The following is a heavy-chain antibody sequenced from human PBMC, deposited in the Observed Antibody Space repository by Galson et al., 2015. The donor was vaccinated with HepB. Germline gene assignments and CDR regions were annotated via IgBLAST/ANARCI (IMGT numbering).Heavy chain of an antibody. Sequence: SLRLACAACGFTFTSSGMSWVRQAPGKGLECVSAISSGGATSDYADSVKGRFTVSRDSSTKTLYLQMNGLRADDTAIYYCVRGTTAPDYWGQGTPVTVSS. CDR1: GFTFTSSG. CDR3: VRGTTAPDY. D-gene: IGHD2/OR15-2a*01. J-gene: IGHJ4*02. CDR2: ISSGGATS. V-gene: IGHV3-23*01.